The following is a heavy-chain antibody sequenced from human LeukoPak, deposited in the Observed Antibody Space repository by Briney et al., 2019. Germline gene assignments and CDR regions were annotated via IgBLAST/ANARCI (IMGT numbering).Heavy chain of an antibody. CDR1: GGSISSDN. V-gene: IGHV4-4*09. J-gene: IGHJ4*02. CDR3: ARSDYGGNQYYFDY. Sequence: SETLSLTCTVSGGSISSDNWNWIRQPPGKGLECVGYIYTSGSTNYNPSLKSRVTMSVDTSKNQFSLKLSSVTAADTAVYYCARSDYGGNQYYFDYWGQGTLVTVSS. CDR2: IYTSGST. D-gene: IGHD4-23*01.